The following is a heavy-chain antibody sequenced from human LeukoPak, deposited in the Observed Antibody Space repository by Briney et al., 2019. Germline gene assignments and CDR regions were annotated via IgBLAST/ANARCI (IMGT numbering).Heavy chain of an antibody. CDR1: VFTFTNSA. J-gene: IGHJ4*02. CDR2: IVVGGGKT. V-gene: IGHV1-58*02. Sequence: ASVNVSCKASVFTFTNSAIQWVRQARGQRLEWIGWIVVGGGKTNYAQKFQERVTISRDMSTSTAYMELSSLRYDDTAVYYCAADDLTRVYWGLGNLITVSS. CDR3: AADDLTRVY.